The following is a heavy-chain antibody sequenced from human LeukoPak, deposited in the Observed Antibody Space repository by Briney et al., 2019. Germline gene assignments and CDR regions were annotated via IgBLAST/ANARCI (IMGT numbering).Heavy chain of an antibody. Sequence: GGSLRLSCAASGFTFSSYAMSWVRQAPGKGLEWVANIKQDGSEKYYVDSVKGRFTISRDNAKNSLYLQMNSLRAEDTAVYYCAREMYYDFWSGPRVRWFDPWGQGTLVTVSS. CDR2: IKQDGSEK. CDR1: GFTFSSYA. D-gene: IGHD3-3*01. J-gene: IGHJ5*02. CDR3: AREMYYDFWSGPRVRWFDP. V-gene: IGHV3-7*01.